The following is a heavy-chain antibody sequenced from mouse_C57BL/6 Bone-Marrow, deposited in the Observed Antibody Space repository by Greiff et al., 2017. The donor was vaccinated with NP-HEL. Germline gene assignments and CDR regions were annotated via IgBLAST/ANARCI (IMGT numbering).Heavy chain of an antibody. D-gene: IGHD2-3*01. J-gene: IGHJ2*01. CDR2: ISNGGGST. CDR3: ARQRDGYYLDY. Sequence: EVQRVESGGGLVQPGGSLKLSCAASGFTFSDYYMYWVRQTPEKRLEWVAYISNGGGSTYYPDTVKGRFTISRDNAKNTLYLQMSRLKSEDTARYYCARQRDGYYLDYWGQGTTLTVSS. CDR1: GFTFSDYY. V-gene: IGHV5-12*01.